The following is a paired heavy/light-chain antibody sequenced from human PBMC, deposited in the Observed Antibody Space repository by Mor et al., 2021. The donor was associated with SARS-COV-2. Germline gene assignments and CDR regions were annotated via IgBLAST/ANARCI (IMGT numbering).Light chain of an antibody. CDR1: QNISPW. J-gene: IGKJ1*01. V-gene: IGKV1-5*03. Sequence: DIQMTQSPSTLSASVGDRVTITCRASQNISPWLAWYQQKPGKAPKLLIYKASSLESGVPSRFSGSGSGTEFTLTISSLQPDDFATYYCQQYNSYSRTFGQGTKVEIK. CDR2: KAS. CDR3: QQYNSYSRT.
Heavy chain of an antibody. CDR3: ARDSGQGYYYQSSGDTAAFDI. Sequence: EVQLVESGGGLVKPGGSLRLSCAASGFTFSRYTMNWVRQAPGKGLEWVSSISSSSSYIYSADSVKGRFTISRDNAKNSLSLQMNSLRAEDTAVYYCARDSGQGYYYQSSGDTAAFDIWGQGTMVTVSS. CDR2: ISSSSSYI. CDR1: GFTFSRYT. V-gene: IGHV3-21*01. J-gene: IGHJ3*02. D-gene: IGHD3-22*01.